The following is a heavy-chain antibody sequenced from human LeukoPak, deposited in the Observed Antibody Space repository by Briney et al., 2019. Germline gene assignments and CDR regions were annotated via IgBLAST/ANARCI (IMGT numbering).Heavy chain of an antibody. J-gene: IGHJ4*02. CDR1: GFTFSSYS. CDR3: ARDKIAAAGTSLNRVPVYYFDY. CDR2: ISSSSSYI. D-gene: IGHD6-13*01. Sequence: TGGSLRLSCAASGFTFSSYSMNWVRQAPGKGLEWVSSISSSSSYIYYADSVKGRFTISRDNAKNSLYLQMNSLRAEDTAVYYCARDKIAAAGTSLNRVPVYYFDYWGQGTLVTVSS. V-gene: IGHV3-21*01.